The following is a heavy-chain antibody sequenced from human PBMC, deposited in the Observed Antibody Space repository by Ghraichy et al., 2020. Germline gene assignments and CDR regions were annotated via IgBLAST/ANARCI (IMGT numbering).Heavy chain of an antibody. D-gene: IGHD6-19*01. CDR1: GFTFSSYA. V-gene: IGHV3-23*01. CDR2: ISGNGGST. Sequence: GSLRLSCAASGFTFSSYAMSWVRQAPGKGLEWVSSISGNGGSTHYADSVKGRFTISRDNSKNTLYLQMNSLRAEDTAVYYCARSSSGWGCFDPWGQGTLVTVSS. CDR3: ARSSSGWGCFDP. J-gene: IGHJ5*02.